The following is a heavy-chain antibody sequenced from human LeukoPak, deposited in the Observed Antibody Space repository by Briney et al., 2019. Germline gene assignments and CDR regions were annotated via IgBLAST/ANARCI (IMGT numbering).Heavy chain of an antibody. D-gene: IGHD3-10*01. CDR1: GFTFSSYG. J-gene: IGHJ4*02. Sequence: GGSLRLSCAASGFTFSSYGMHWVRQAPGKGLEWVAFIRYDGSNKYYADSVKGRFTISRDNSKNTLYLQMNSLRAEDTAVYYCARDLSGWGSGNKYYFDYWGQGTLVTVSS. V-gene: IGHV3-30*02. CDR3: ARDLSGWGSGNKYYFDY. CDR2: IRYDGSNK.